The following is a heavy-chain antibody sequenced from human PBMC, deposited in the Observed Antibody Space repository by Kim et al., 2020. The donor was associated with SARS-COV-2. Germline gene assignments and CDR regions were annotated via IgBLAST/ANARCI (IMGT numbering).Heavy chain of an antibody. CDR1: GGSFSGYY. D-gene: IGHD6-13*01. CDR2: INHSGST. Sequence: SETLSLTCAAYGGSFSGYYWSWIRQPPGKGLEWIGEINHSGSTNYNPSLKSRVTISVDTSKNQFSLKLISVTAADAAAYYCSTAPIAAAGTSYYYYYGM. J-gene: IGHJ6*01. CDR3: STAPIAAAGTSYYYYYGM. V-gene: IGHV4-34*01.